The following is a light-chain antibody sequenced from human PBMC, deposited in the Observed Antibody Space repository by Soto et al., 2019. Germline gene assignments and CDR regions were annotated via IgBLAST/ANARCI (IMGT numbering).Light chain of an antibody. V-gene: IGKV3-20*01. CDR1: QSVSSTY. Sequence: EIVLTQSPGTLSLSPGERATLSCRASQSVSSTYLAWYQQKPGQAPRLLIYGASIRATGVPDRFSGSGSGTDFTLTISRLEPEDFAVYYCQQYGSSPYTFGQGTKPEIK. CDR2: GAS. J-gene: IGKJ2*01. CDR3: QQYGSSPYT.